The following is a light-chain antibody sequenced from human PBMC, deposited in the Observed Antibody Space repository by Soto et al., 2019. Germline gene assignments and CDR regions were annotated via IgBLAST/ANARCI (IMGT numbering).Light chain of an antibody. CDR2: VNSDGSH. CDR1: RGHNNYA. V-gene: IGLV4-69*01. J-gene: IGLJ3*02. Sequence: QPVLTQSPSASASLGASVKLTCTPSRGHNNYAIAWHQQQPEKGPRYLMKVNSDGSHSKGDGIPDRFSGSRSGAERYLTISSLQSEDEADYYCQTWGTGIQVFGGGTKVTVL. CDR3: QTWGTGIQV.